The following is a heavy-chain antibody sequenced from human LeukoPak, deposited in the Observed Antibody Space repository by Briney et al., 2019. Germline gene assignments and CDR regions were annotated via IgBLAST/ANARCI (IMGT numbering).Heavy chain of an antibody. CDR3: ARDRGVARGSRGMDV. CDR2: MNPNSGNT. V-gene: IGHV1-8*01. D-gene: IGHD3-10*01. J-gene: IGHJ6*03. Sequence: GASVKVSCKASGYTFTSYDINWVRQATGQGLEWMGWMNPNSGNTGYAQKFQGRVTMTRDTSTSTVYMELSSLRSEDTAVYYCARDRGVARGSRGMDVWGKGTTVTVSS. CDR1: GYTFTSYD.